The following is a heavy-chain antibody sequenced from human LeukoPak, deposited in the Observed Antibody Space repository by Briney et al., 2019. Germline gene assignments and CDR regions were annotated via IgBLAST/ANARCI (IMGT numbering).Heavy chain of an antibody. D-gene: IGHD2-8*01. V-gene: IGHV1-46*01. CDR2: INPSGGST. J-gene: IGHJ4*02. CDR3: ARGLVGYCINGLCPNSYYFDY. Sequence: ASVKVSCKASGYTFTSYYVHWVRQAPGQGLEWMGIINPSGGSTSYAQKFQGRVTMTRDTSTSTVYMELSSLRSEDTAVYYCARGLVGYCINGLCPNSYYFDYWGQGTLVTVSS. CDR1: GYTFTSYY.